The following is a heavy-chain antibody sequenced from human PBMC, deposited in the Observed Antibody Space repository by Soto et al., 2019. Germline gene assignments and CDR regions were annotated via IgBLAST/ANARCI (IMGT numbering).Heavy chain of an antibody. CDR3: GRHLFSDV. V-gene: IGHV4-34*01. CDR1: GGSFSDYY. D-gene: IGHD2-21*01. J-gene: IGHJ6*02. CDR2: INHSGTT. Sequence: PSETLSLTCAVYGGSFSDYYWSWIRQPPGKGLEWIGEINHSGTTNYNPSLKSRVTISADTSKNQFFLKLTSVTAADTAVYYCGRHLFSDVWGQGTTVTVSS.